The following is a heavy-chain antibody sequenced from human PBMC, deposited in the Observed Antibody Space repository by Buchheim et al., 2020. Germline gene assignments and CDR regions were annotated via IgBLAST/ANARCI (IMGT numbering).Heavy chain of an antibody. CDR3: AKGAYDILTGYYNVGYYYGMDV. D-gene: IGHD3-9*01. V-gene: IGHV3-30*18. Sequence: QVQLVESGGGVVQPGRSLRLSCAASGFTFSSYGMHWVRQAPGKGLEWVAVISYDGSNKYYADSVKGRFTISRDNSKNTLYLQMNSLRAEDTAVYYCAKGAYDILTGYYNVGYYYGMDVWDQGTT. CDR1: GFTFSSYG. J-gene: IGHJ6*02. CDR2: ISYDGSNK.